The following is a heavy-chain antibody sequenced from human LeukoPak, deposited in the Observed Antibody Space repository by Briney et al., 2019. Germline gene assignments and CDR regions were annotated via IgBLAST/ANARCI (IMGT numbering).Heavy chain of an antibody. CDR3: AKDDVDIVAVYYFDY. J-gene: IGHJ4*02. V-gene: IGHV3-7*01. Sequence: GGSLRLSRAASGFTFSSYWMSWVRQAPGKGLEWVANIKQDGSEKYYVDSVKGRFAISRDNAKNSLYLQMNSLRAEDTAIYYCAKDDVDIVAVYYFDYWGQGTLVTVSS. D-gene: IGHD5-12*01. CDR2: IKQDGSEK. CDR1: GFTFSSYW.